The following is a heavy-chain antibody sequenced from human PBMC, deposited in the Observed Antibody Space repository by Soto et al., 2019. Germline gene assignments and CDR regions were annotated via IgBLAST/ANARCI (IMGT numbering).Heavy chain of an antibody. CDR1: GYTFTGYY. D-gene: IGHD3-22*01. V-gene: IGHV1-2*04. Sequence: ASVKVSCKASGYTFTGYYMHWVRQAPGQGLEWMGWINPNSGGTNYAQKFQGWVTMTRDTSISTAYMELSRLRSDDTAVYYCARAGVQYYYDSSGYFHYYYYGMDVRGQGTTVTVSS. CDR2: INPNSGGT. CDR3: ARAGVQYYYDSSGYFHYYYYGMDV. J-gene: IGHJ6*02.